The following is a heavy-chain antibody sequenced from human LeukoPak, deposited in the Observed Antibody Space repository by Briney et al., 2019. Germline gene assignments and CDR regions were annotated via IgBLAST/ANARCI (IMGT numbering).Heavy chain of an antibody. V-gene: IGHV4-34*01. CDR2: IYQSGST. Sequence: SETLSLTCAFYGGSFSGYYWSWIRQPPGKGLEWIGEIYQSGSTNYNPSIKSRVTISVDTSKNQFSLKLSSVTAADTAVYYCARAGSGSAIDYWGQGTLVTVSS. J-gene: IGHJ4*02. CDR3: ARAGSGSAIDY. CDR1: GGSFSGYY. D-gene: IGHD3-10*01.